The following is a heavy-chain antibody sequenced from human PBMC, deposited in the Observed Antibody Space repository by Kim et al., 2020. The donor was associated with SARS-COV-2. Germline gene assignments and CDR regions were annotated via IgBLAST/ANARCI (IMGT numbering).Heavy chain of an antibody. J-gene: IGHJ6*02. CDR2: ISYDGSNK. D-gene: IGHD4-17*01. Sequence: GGSLRLSCAASGFTFSSYGMHWVRQAPGKGLEWVAVISYDGSNKYYADSVKGRFTISRDNSKNTLYLQMNSLRAEDTAVYYCAKDRTPRWFDGDQTYGMDVWGQGTTVTVSS. V-gene: IGHV3-30*18. CDR3: AKDRTPRWFDGDQTYGMDV. CDR1: GFTFSSYG.